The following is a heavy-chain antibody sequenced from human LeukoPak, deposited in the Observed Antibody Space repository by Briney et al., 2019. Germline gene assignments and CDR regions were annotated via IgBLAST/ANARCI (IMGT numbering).Heavy chain of an antibody. Sequence: GGSLRLSCAASGFTFSSYAMHWVRQAPGKGLEYVSAISSNGGSTYYANSVKGRFTISRDNSKNTLYLQMGSLRAEDMAVYYCASGSHSPYNIGWFDPWGQGTLVTVSS. CDR3: ASGSHSPYNIGWFDP. CDR2: ISSNGGST. V-gene: IGHV3-64*01. J-gene: IGHJ5*02. CDR1: GFTFSSYA. D-gene: IGHD1-26*01.